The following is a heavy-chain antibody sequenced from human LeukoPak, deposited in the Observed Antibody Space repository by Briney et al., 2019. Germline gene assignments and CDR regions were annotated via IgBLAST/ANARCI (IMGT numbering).Heavy chain of an antibody. V-gene: IGHV4-39*07. D-gene: IGHD6-19*01. CDR2: IYYSGST. Sequence: SETLSLTCTVSGVSISSSSYYWGWIRQPPGKGLEWIGSIYYSGSTYYNPSLKSRVTISVDTSKNQFSLKLSSVTAADTAVYYCARTPFLSSGWYSLRHYFDYWGQGTLVTVSS. CDR1: GVSISSSSYY. CDR3: ARTPFLSSGWYSLRHYFDY. J-gene: IGHJ4*02.